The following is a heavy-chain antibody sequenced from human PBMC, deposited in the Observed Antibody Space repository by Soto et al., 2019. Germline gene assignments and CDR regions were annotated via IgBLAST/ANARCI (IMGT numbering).Heavy chain of an antibody. CDR3: ARVAGDYYYGMDV. CDR2: IIPILGIA. V-gene: IGHV1-69*02. CDR1: GGTFSSYT. Sequence: QVQLVQSGAEVKKPGSSVKVSCKASGGTFSSYTISWVRQAAGQGLEWMGRIIPILGIANYAQKFQGRVTITADKSTSTAYMELSSLRSEDTAVYYCARVAGDYYYGMDVWGQGTTVTVSS. D-gene: IGHD6-19*01. J-gene: IGHJ6*02.